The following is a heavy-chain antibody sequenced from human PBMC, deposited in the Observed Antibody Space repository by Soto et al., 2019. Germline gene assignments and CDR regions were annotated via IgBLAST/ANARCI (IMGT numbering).Heavy chain of an antibody. CDR3: ARGIVGATSPFGY. Sequence: SETLSLTCTVSGGSISSYYWSWIRQPPGKGLEWIGYIYYSGSTNYNPSLKSRVTISVDTSKNQFSLKLSSVTAADTAVYYCARGIVGATSPFGYWGQGTLVTVSS. D-gene: IGHD1-26*01. V-gene: IGHV4-59*01. CDR2: IYYSGST. CDR1: GGSISSYY. J-gene: IGHJ4*02.